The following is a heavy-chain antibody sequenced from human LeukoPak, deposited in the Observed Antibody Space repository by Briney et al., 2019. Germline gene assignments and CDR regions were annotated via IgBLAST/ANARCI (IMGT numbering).Heavy chain of an antibody. Sequence: ASVTVSCKASGYTFTGYYIHWVRQAPGQGLEWMGRIIPILGIANYAQKFQGRVTITADKSTSTAYMELSSLRSEDTAVYYCARVSRGPFDYWGQGTLVTVSS. J-gene: IGHJ4*02. V-gene: IGHV1-69*04. D-gene: IGHD3-10*01. CDR1: GYTFTGYY. CDR3: ARVSRGPFDY. CDR2: IIPILGIA.